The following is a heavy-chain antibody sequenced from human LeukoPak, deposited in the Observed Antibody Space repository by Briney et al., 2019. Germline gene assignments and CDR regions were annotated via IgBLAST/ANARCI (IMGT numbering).Heavy chain of an antibody. D-gene: IGHD1-26*01. Sequence: SETLSLTCTVSGGSISSGDYYWRWVRQPPGKGLEWIAYIYYSGSTYYHRSLKSRVTISVDTSKNKFSLKLSSVTAADTAVYYCARDAGGSYSGPQYFQHWGQGTLVTVSS. V-gene: IGHV4-30-4*08. J-gene: IGHJ1*01. CDR3: ARDAGGSYSGPQYFQH. CDR1: GGSISSGDYY. CDR2: IYYSGST.